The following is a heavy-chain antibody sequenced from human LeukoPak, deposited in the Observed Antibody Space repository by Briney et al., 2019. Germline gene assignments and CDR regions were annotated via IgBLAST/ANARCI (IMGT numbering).Heavy chain of an antibody. J-gene: IGHJ4*02. CDR2: IYWDDDK. V-gene: IGHV2-5*02. Sequence: SGPTLVNPTQTLTLTCTFSGFSLSTSGVGVGWIRQPPGKALEWLALIYWDDDKRYSPSLKSRLTITKDTSKKQVVLTMTNMDPVDTATYYCVQRGSSSWFFDYWGQGTLVTVS. CDR3: VQRGSSSWFFDY. CDR1: GFSLSTSGVG. D-gene: IGHD6-13*01.